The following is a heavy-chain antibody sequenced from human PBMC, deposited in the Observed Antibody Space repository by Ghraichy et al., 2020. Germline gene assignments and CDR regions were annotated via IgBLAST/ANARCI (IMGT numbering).Heavy chain of an antibody. V-gene: IGHV3-66*02. CDR3: ARPGGDPDY. D-gene: IGHD2-21*02. J-gene: IGHJ4*02. CDR2: IYSGGST. Sequence: GESLNISCAASGFTVSSNYMSWVRQAPGKGLEWVSVIYSGGSTYYADSVKGRFTISRDNSKNTLYLQMNSLRAEDTAVYYCARPGGDPDYWGQGTLVTVSS. CDR1: GFTVSSNY.